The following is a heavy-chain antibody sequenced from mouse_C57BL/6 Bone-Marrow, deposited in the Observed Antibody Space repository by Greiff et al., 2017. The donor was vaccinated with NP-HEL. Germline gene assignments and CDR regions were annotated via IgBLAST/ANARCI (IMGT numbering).Heavy chain of an antibody. Sequence: DVKLQESGGGLVKPGGSLKPSCAASGFTFSDYGMHWVRQAPEKGLEWVAYISSGSSTIYYADTVKGRFTISRDNAKNTLFLQMTSLRSEDTAMYYCARFGSSWYFDVWGTGTTVTVSS. CDR1: GFTFSDYG. CDR2: ISSGSSTI. V-gene: IGHV5-17*01. J-gene: IGHJ1*03. CDR3: ARFGSSWYFDV. D-gene: IGHD1-1*01.